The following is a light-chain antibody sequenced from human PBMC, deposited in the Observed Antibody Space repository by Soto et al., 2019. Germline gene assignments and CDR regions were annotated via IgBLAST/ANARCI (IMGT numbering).Light chain of an antibody. V-gene: IGLV2-14*03. CDR2: DVS. CDR1: SRDVGGYNY. Sequence: QAVVTQPASVSGSPGQSITISCTGTSRDVGGYNYVAWYQQHPGKAPKLLIYDVSNRPSGISHRFSGSKSGSTASLTISGLQAEDEADYYCSSYTNRAMFVFGTGTKVTVL. CDR3: SSYTNRAMFV. J-gene: IGLJ1*01.